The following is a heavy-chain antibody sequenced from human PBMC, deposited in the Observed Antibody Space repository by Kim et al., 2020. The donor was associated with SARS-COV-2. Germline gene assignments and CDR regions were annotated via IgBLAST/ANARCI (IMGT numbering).Heavy chain of an antibody. CDR2: ISSSGSTI. Sequence: GGSLRLSCAASRFTFSSYEMNWVRQAPGKGLEWVSYISSSGSTIYYADSVKGRFTISRDNAKNSLYLQMNSLRAEDTAVYYCAFYGYYYDSSGYYYFDYWGQGTLVTVSS. CDR3: AFYGYYYDSSGYYYFDY. J-gene: IGHJ4*02. V-gene: IGHV3-48*03. D-gene: IGHD3-22*01. CDR1: RFTFSSYE.